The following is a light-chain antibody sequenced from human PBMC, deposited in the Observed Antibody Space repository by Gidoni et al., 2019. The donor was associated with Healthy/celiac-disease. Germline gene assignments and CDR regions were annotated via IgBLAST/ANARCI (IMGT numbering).Light chain of an antibody. Sequence: DIVLTQSPATLSLSPGERATLACRASQSVSRHLACYHQKPGQAPRLLIYDASSSATGIPARFSGSGSGTDFTLTISSLEPEDFAVYYCQQRSNWRWTFGQGTKVEIK. CDR3: QQRSNWRWT. CDR1: QSVSRH. J-gene: IGKJ1*01. CDR2: DAS. V-gene: IGKV3-11*01.